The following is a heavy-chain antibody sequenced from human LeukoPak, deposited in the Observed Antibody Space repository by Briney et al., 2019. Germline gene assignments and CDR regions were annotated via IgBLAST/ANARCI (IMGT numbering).Heavy chain of an antibody. Sequence: GGSLRLSCAASGFTFSSYGMHWVRQAPGKGLEWVAVISYDGSNKYYADSVKGRFTISRDNSKNTLYLQMNSLRAEDTAVYYCARVISYYYDSSGCFDYWGQGTLVTVSS. V-gene: IGHV3-30*03. J-gene: IGHJ4*02. D-gene: IGHD3-22*01. CDR2: ISYDGSNK. CDR1: GFTFSSYG. CDR3: ARVISYYYDSSGCFDY.